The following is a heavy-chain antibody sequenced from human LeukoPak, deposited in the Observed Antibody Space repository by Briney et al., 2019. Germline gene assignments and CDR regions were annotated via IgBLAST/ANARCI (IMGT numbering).Heavy chain of an antibody. CDR2: IIPIFGTA. Sequence: SVKVSCKASGYTFTGYYMHWVRQAPGQGLEWMGGIIPIFGTANYAQKFQGRVTITADESTSTAYMELSSLRSEDTAVYYCARYSYGTYWFDPWGQGTLVTVSS. V-gene: IGHV1-69*13. CDR3: ARYSYGTYWFDP. J-gene: IGHJ5*02. D-gene: IGHD5-18*01. CDR1: GYTFTGYY.